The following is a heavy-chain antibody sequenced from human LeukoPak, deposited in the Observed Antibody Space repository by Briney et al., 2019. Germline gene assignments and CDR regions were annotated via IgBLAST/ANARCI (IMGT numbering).Heavy chain of an antibody. D-gene: IGHD4-17*01. CDR1: GGSFSGYY. CDR2: INHSGST. Sequence: SETLSLTCAVYGGSFSGYYWSWIRQPPGKGLEWIGEINHSGSTNYNPSLKSRVTISVDTSKNQFSLKPSSVTAADTAVYYCARGLFRSVTTAGGFDYWGQGTLVTVSS. J-gene: IGHJ4*02. V-gene: IGHV4-34*01. CDR3: ARGLFRSVTTAGGFDY.